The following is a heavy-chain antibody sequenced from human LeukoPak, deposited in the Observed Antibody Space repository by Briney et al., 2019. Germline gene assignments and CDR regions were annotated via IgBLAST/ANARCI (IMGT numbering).Heavy chain of an antibody. J-gene: IGHJ5*02. D-gene: IGHD2-2*01. CDR1: GFTFGNYA. CDR2: VSGSGTTT. CDR3: ARGSVVPATMYNWFDP. V-gene: IGHV3-23*01. Sequence: GGSLRLSCAASGFTFGNYAMSWVRQAPGKGLEWVSGVSGSGTTTYYADSVKGRFSISRDNSKNTLFLQMNSLRADDTAVYYCARGSVVPATMYNWFDPWGQGTLVTVSS.